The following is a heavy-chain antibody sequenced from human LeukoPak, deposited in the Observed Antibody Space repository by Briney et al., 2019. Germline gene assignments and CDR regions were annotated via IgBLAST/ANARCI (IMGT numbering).Heavy chain of an antibody. CDR2: IYYSGST. J-gene: IGHJ3*02. CDR3: ARGGEGCNYLVAFDI. V-gene: IGHV4-39*07. D-gene: IGHD5-24*01. Sequence: PSETLSLTCTVSGGSISSSSYYWGWIRQPPGKGLEWIGSIYYSGSTYYNPSLKSRVTISVDTSKNQFSLKLTSVTAADTAMYYCARGGEGCNYLVAFDIWGQGTMVTVSS. CDR1: GGSISSSSYY.